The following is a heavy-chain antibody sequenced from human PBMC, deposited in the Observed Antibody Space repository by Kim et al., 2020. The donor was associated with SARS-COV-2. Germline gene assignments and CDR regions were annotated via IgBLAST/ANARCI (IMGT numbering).Heavy chain of an antibody. CDR3: AREAYYYDSSGYNDAFDI. CDR1: GFTFSSYS. Sequence: GGSLRLSCAASGFTFSSYSMNWVRQAPGKGLEWVSSISSSSSYIYYADSVKGRFTISRDNAKNSLYLQMNSLRAEDTAVYYCAREAYYYDSSGYNDAFDIWGQGTMVTVSS. J-gene: IGHJ3*02. CDR2: ISSSSSYI. V-gene: IGHV3-21*01. D-gene: IGHD3-22*01.